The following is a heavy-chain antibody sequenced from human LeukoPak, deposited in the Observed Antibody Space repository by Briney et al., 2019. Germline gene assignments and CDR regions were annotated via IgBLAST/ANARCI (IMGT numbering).Heavy chain of an antibody. D-gene: IGHD1-26*01. J-gene: IGHJ4*02. V-gene: IGHV3-30-3*02. Sequence: PGRSLRLSCAASGFTFSSYAMHWVRQAPGKGLEWVAVISYDGSNKYYADSVKGRFTISRDNSKNTLYLQMNSLRAEDTAVYYCAKRSVRGSPHEYYFDYWGQGTLVTVSS. CDR2: ISYDGSNK. CDR1: GFTFSSYA. CDR3: AKRSVRGSPHEYYFDY.